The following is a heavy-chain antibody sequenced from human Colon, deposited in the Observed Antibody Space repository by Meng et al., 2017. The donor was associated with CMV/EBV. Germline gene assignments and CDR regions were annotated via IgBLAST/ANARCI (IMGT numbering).Heavy chain of an antibody. Sequence: GESLKISCAASGFTFSAYSMNWVRQAPGKGLVWVSGINADGSNTNYTDSVKGRFTMSRDNAKNTVYLQLNSLRAEDTAVYYCARADISAAGTLYAFDIWGRGTMVTVSS. CDR2: INADGSNT. CDR3: ARADISAAGTLYAFDI. D-gene: IGHD6-13*01. V-gene: IGHV3-74*01. CDR1: GFTFSAYS. J-gene: IGHJ3*02.